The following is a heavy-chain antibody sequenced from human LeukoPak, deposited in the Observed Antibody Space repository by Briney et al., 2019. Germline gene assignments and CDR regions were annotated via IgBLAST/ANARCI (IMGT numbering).Heavy chain of an antibody. CDR1: GFTFSDYY. J-gene: IGHJ4*02. CDR2: ISSSGSTI. D-gene: IGHD3-22*01. CDR3: AKGSYYYDSADYFDY. V-gene: IGHV3-11*01. Sequence: PGGSLRLSCAASGFTFSDYYMSWIRQAPGKGLEWVSYISSSGSTIYYADSVKGRFTISRDNAKNSLYLQMNSLRAEDTAVYHCAKGSYYYDSADYFDYWGQGTLVTVSS.